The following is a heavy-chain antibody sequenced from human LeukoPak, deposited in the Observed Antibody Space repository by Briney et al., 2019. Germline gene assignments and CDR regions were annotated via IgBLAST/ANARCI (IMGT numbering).Heavy chain of an antibody. CDR2: ISWNSGSI. Sequence: GGSLRLSCAASGFTFDDYAMHWVRQAPGKGLEWVSGISWNSGSIGYADSVKGRFTISRDNAKNSLYLQMNSLRAEDTALYYCAKDMRSMVRGVGDYWGQGTLVTVSS. CDR3: AKDMRSMVRGVGDY. CDR1: GFTFDDYA. J-gene: IGHJ4*02. D-gene: IGHD3-10*01. V-gene: IGHV3-9*01.